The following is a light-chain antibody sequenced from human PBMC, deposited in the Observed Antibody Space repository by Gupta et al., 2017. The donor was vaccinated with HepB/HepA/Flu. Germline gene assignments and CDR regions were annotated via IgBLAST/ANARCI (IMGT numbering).Light chain of an antibody. CDR1: DSKIGSNS. Sequence: SMLTQPPSASGPPGQRVTISCSGGDSKIGSNSVNWYQPFPGKAPKLLIFKNSERPAGVTGRFSASKSGTAASLVISGPQEEEVADYFPAAVDDTTNGLFGGGTKLTVL. J-gene: IGLJ2*01. CDR2: KNS. V-gene: IGLV1-44*01. CDR3: AAVDDTTNGL.